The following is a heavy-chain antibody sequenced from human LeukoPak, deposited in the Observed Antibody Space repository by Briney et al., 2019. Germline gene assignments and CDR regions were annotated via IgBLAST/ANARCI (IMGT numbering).Heavy chain of an antibody. D-gene: IGHD7-27*01. CDR2: ISPNSGGT. CDR1: GYTFSGFY. CDR3: AIQPWGSGNNWYFDL. Sequence: ASVKVSCKPSGYTFSGFYIHWVRQAPGQGLEWMGWISPNSGGTDYAERFQGRVTMTRDTSISTAYMELSSLRSDDTAVYYCAIQPWGSGNNWYFDLWGRGTLVTVSS. V-gene: IGHV1-2*02. J-gene: IGHJ2*01.